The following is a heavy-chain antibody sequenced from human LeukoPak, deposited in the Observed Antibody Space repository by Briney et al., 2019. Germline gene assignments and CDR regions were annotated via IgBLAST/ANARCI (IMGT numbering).Heavy chain of an antibody. Sequence: GGSLRLSCAASGFTFSSYARSWVRQAPGKGLEWVSAISGSGGSTYYADSVKGRFTIYRDNSKKTLYLQMNSLRAEDTAVYYCAKDAVTIFGVVPSYYYMDVWGKGTTVTVSS. D-gene: IGHD3-3*01. V-gene: IGHV3-23*01. CDR3: AKDAVTIFGVVPSYYYMDV. J-gene: IGHJ6*03. CDR1: GFTFSSYA. CDR2: ISGSGGST.